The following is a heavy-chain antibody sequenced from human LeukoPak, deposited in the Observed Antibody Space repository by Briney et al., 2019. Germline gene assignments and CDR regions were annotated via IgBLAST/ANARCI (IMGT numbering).Heavy chain of an antibody. Sequence: KPSETLSLTCSVSGGSISSSSYYWGWIRQPPGKGLEWIGSIYYSGSTYYNPSLKSRVTISVDTSKNQFSLKLSSVTAADTAVYYCARQFELRVYYYYYYYMDVWGKGTTVTVSS. CDR2: IYYSGST. CDR3: ARQFELRVYYYYYYYMDV. J-gene: IGHJ6*03. D-gene: IGHD1-7*01. V-gene: IGHV4-39*01. CDR1: GGSISSSSYY.